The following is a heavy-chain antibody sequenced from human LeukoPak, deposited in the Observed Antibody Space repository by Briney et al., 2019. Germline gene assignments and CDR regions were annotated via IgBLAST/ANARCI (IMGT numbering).Heavy chain of an antibody. V-gene: IGHV4-30-4*01. CDR3: ARNFVAIGGYYFDY. Sequence: SETLSLTCTVSGGSISSGDYYWSWIRQPPGKGLEWIGYIYYSGSTYYNPALKSRVTISVDTSKTQFSLKLSSVTAADTAVYYCARNFVAIGGYYFDYWGQGTLVTVSS. D-gene: IGHD3-9*01. CDR2: IYYSGST. CDR1: GGSISSGDYY. J-gene: IGHJ4*02.